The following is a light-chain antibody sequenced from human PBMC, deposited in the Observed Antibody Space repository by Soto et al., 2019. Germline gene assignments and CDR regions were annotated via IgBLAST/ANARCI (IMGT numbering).Light chain of an antibody. CDR2: YDD. CDR3: ATWDDSLNGPV. J-gene: IGLJ2*01. CDR1: SSNIGNNA. V-gene: IGLV1-36*01. Sequence: QSVLTQPPSVSDAPRQRVTISCSGSSSNIGNNAVDWYQQLPGEAPKLLIYYDDLLPSGVSDRFSGSKSGTSASLAISGLQSEDEGDYYCATWDDSLNGPVFGGGTKVTVL.